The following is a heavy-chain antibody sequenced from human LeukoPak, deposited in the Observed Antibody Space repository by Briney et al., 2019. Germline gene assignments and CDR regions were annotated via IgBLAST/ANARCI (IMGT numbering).Heavy chain of an antibody. CDR2: FKSKTDGGTT. CDR1: GFTFFNAW. J-gene: IGHJ4*02. Sequence: GGSLRLSCAASGFTFFNAWMSWVRQAPGKGLEWVGHFKSKTDGGTTDYAAPVKGTFTISRDDSKNTLYLQMNSLKTEDTAVYYCTTGYNYLAYWDQGTLVTVSS. CDR3: TTGYNYLAY. V-gene: IGHV3-15*01. D-gene: IGHD5-18*01.